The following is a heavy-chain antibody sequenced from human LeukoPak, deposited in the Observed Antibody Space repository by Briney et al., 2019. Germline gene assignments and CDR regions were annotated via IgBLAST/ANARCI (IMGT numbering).Heavy chain of an antibody. CDR3: ARGRYCSGGSCSLRGDY. CDR1: GGSFSGYY. D-gene: IGHD2-15*01. V-gene: IGHV4-34*01. CDR2: INHSGST. J-gene: IGHJ4*02. Sequence: SETLSLTCAVYGGSFSGYYWSWIRQPPGKGLEWIGEINHSGSTNYNPSLKSRVTISVDMSKNQFPLKLSSVTAADTAVYYCARGRYCSGGSCSLRGDYWGQGTLVTVSS.